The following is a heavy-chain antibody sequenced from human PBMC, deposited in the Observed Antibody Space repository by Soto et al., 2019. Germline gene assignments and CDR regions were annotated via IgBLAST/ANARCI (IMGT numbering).Heavy chain of an antibody. J-gene: IGHJ3*02. CDR2: VSWNSGGI. V-gene: IGHV3-9*01. CDR3: AKDIGYCSTYDAFDI. Sequence: EVQLVESGGGLVQPGRSLRLSCAASGFTFDEYAMHWVRQAPGKGPEWVSGVSWNSGGIGYADSVKGRFTISRDNAKNSLYLQMNSLRAEDTALYYFAKDIGYCSTYDAFDIWGQGTMVTVSS. CDR1: GFTFDEYA. D-gene: IGHD6-13*01.